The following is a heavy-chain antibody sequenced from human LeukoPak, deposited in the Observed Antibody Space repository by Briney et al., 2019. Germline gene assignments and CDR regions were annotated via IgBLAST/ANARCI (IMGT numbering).Heavy chain of an antibody. Sequence: PGGSLRLSCAASGFTFSSYAMSWVRQAPGKGLEWVSAISGSGGSTYYADSVKGRFTISRDNSKNTLYLQMNSLRAEDTAVYYCAKGGYCSSTSCDHYYYGMDVWGQGTTVTVSS. V-gene: IGHV3-23*01. CDR2: ISGSGGST. D-gene: IGHD2-2*01. J-gene: IGHJ6*02. CDR1: GFTFSSYA. CDR3: AKGGYCSSTSCDHYYYGMDV.